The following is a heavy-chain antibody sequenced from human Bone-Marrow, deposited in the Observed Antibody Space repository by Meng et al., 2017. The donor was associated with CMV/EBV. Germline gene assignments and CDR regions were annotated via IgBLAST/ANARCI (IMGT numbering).Heavy chain of an antibody. Sequence: GSLRLSCTVSGGSISSYYWSWIRQPPGKGLEWIGYIYYSGSTNYNPSLKSRVTISVDTSKNQFSLKLSSVTAADTAVYYCARGLYDYVWGSFRYWGQGTLVTFSS. CDR2: IYYSGST. CDR3: ARGLYDYVWGSFRY. J-gene: IGHJ4*02. CDR1: GGSISSYY. V-gene: IGHV4-59*01. D-gene: IGHD3-16*02.